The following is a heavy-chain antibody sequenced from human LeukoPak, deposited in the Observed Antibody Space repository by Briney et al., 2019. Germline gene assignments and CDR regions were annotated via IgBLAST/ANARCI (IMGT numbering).Heavy chain of an antibody. V-gene: IGHV1-18*01. CDR3: ARDGRLRYFDWPSKSFDY. J-gene: IGHJ4*02. CDR2: ISAYNGNT. Sequence: RASVKVSCKASGYTFTSYGISWVRQAPGQGLEWMGWISAYNGNTNYAQKLQGRVTMTTDTSTSTAYMEPRSLRSDDTAVYYCARDGRLRYFDWPSKSFDYWGQGTLVTVSS. D-gene: IGHD3-9*01. CDR1: GYTFTSYG.